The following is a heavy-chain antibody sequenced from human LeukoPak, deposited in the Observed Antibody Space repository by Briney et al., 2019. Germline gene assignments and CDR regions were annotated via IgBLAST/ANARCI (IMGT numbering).Heavy chain of an antibody. CDR3: AKAPRYSSSSY. D-gene: IGHD6-6*01. CDR1: GVSISSSNSY. Sequence: SETLSLTCTVSGVSISSSNSYWGWIRQPPGKGLEWIGSIYYSGNTYYNASLKSQVSISIDTSKNQFSLRLTSVTAADTAVYYCAKAPRYSSSSYWGQGTLVTVSS. J-gene: IGHJ4*02. V-gene: IGHV4-39*01. CDR2: IYYSGNT.